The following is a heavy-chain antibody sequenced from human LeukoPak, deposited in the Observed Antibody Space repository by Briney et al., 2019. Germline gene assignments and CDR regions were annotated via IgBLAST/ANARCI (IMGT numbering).Heavy chain of an antibody. CDR3: ARGEPRRYCSSTSCYSSGFDY. CDR2: INPNSGGT. D-gene: IGHD2-2*01. V-gene: IGHV1-2*02. Sequence: ASVKVSCKASGYTFTGYYMHWVRQAPGQGLEWMGWINPNSGGTNYAQKFQGRVTMTRDTSISTAYMELSRLRSDDTAVYYCARGEPRRYCSSTSCYSSGFDYWGQGTLVTVSS. J-gene: IGHJ4*02. CDR1: GYTFTGYY.